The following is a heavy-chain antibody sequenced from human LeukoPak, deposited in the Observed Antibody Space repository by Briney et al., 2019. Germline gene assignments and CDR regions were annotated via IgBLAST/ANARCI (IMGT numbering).Heavy chain of an antibody. J-gene: IGHJ4*02. V-gene: IGHV3-7*01. CDR2: IREDGSEK. CDR1: GFSFTNYW. Sequence: GGSLRLPCAASGFSFTNYWMNWVRQAPGKGLEWVANIREDGSEKHYVDSVKGRFTISRDNAKNSLFLQMNSLRVEDTAVYYCARDSGFIAEWGQGTLVTVSS. D-gene: IGHD6-13*01. CDR3: ARDSGFIAE.